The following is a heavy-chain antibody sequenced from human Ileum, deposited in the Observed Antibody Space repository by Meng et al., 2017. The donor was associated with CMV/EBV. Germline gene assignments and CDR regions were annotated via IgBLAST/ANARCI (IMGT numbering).Heavy chain of an antibody. V-gene: IGHV3-72*01. CDR1: GFSFSDYY. D-gene: IGHD2-2*01. Sequence: GGSLRLSCAVSGFSFSDYYMDWVRQTPGRGLEWVGRSSNKANSYSTKYAASVNGRFTVSRDDSENTLYLQMNSLKTEDTAVYYCVRSYCSSSSCYYYYGMDVWGQGTTVTVSS. CDR2: SSNKANSYST. CDR3: VRSYCSSSSCYYYYGMDV. J-gene: IGHJ6*02.